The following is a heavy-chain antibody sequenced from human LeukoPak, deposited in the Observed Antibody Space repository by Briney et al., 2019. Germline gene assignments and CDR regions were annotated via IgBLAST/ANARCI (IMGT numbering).Heavy chain of an antibody. CDR1: GFTFSSYG. Sequence: PGGSLRLSCAASGFTFSSYGMHWVRQAPGKGLEWVAVISYDGSNQYYADSVKGRFTISRDNSKNTLYLQMNSLRAEDTAVYFCAKVGDYGGDSAFGYWGQGTLVTVSS. V-gene: IGHV3-30*18. D-gene: IGHD4-23*01. J-gene: IGHJ4*02. CDR2: ISYDGSNQ. CDR3: AKVGDYGGDSAFGY.